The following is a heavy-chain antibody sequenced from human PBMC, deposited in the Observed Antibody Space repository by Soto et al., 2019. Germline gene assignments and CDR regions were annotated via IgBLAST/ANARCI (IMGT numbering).Heavy chain of an antibody. CDR3: SRGGTPIDY. J-gene: IGHJ4*02. CDR2: ISAYNGNT. D-gene: IGHD2-15*01. CDR1: GYTFTNFG. V-gene: IGHV1-18*01. Sequence: QVQLVQSGAEVKKPGASVKVSCKASGYTFTNFGISWVRQAPGQGLEWMGWISAYNGNTNSAQNFQGRVTMTTDTSTRTAYMELRSLRSDDTAVDSCSRGGTPIDYLGQGTLVTVSS.